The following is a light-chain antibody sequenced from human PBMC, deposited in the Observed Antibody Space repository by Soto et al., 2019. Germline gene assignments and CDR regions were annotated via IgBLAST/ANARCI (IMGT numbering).Light chain of an antibody. V-gene: IGLV2-14*01. CDR2: EVS. J-gene: IGLJ2*01. CDR3: TSYTRNNVL. CDR1: SSDVGGYDY. Sequence: QSALTQPASVSGSPGQSITISCTGTSSDVGGYDYVSWYQQHPGKAPKLMIYEVSNRPSGVSHRFSGSKSGNTASLTISGLQSEDEADYYCTSYTRNNVLFGGGTKLTVL.